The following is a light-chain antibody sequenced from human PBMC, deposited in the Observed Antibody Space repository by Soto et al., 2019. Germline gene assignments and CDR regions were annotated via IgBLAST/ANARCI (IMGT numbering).Light chain of an antibody. Sequence: RMTQSPSSLSASVGDRVPIPCQSSQDITNYLNWYQQKPGKAPKLLIYAASSLQSGVPSRFSGSGSGTDFTLSISSLQSEDFEPYYCQQSYSSSWTFGQGTKVDIK. CDR2: AAS. V-gene: IGKV1-39*01. CDR1: QDITNY. CDR3: QQSYSSSWT. J-gene: IGKJ1*01.